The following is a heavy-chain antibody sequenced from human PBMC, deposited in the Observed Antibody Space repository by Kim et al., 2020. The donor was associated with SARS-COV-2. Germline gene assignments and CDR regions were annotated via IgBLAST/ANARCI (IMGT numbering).Heavy chain of an antibody. CDR2: INAGNGDT. J-gene: IGHJ4*02. D-gene: IGHD2-21*01. CDR1: GYTFTSYG. Sequence: ASVKVSCKASGYTFTSYGVHWVRQAPGQRLEWMGWINAGNGDTRYSQKFQGRVTITRDTSASTAYMELSSLRSEDTAVYYCATDKTPLAFCGGDCKTALDSWGQGTLVTVSS. CDR3: ATDKTPLAFCGGDCKTALDS. V-gene: IGHV1-3*01.